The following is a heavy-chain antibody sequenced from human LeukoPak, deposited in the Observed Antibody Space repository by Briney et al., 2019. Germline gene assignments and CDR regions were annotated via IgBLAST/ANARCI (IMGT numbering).Heavy chain of an antibody. D-gene: IGHD3-3*01. CDR1: GFTFSSYA. V-gene: IGHV3-23*01. CDR3: ARLDFWSGYYGYFDY. J-gene: IGHJ4*02. Sequence: PGGSLRLSRAASGFTFSSYAMSWVRQAPGKGLEWVSAISGSGGSTYYADSVKGRFTISRDNSKNTLYLQMNSLRAEDTAVYYCARLDFWSGYYGYFDYWGQGTLVTVSS. CDR2: ISGSGGST.